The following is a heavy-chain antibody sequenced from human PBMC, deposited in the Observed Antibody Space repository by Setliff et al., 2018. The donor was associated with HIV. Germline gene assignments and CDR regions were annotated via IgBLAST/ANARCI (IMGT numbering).Heavy chain of an antibody. V-gene: IGHV1-2*02. J-gene: IGHJ4*02. D-gene: IGHD3-3*01. CDR2: VTPNGDDT. Sequence: SVKVSCKASADNFNSYYIHWVRQARGQGLEWMGWVTPNGDDTNYPEKFEGRVTLTRDTSIATAYMELRSLTYDDTAVYYCARVADRNYEFWSAYEYCAQGTLVIFS. CDR3: ARVADRNYEFWSAYEY. CDR1: ADNFNSYY.